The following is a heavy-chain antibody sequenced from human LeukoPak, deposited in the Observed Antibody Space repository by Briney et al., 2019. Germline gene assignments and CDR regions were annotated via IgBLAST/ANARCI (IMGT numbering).Heavy chain of an antibody. V-gene: IGHV3-30*04. D-gene: IGHD2-2*01. J-gene: IGHJ6*03. CDR2: ISYDGSNK. Sequence: GGSLRLSCAASGFTFSSYAMHWGRQAPGKGLEWVAVISYDGSNKYYADSVKGRFTISRDNSKNTLYLQMNSLRAEDTAVYYCASSTYYYYMDVWGKGTTVTVSS. CDR3: ASSTYYYYMDV. CDR1: GFTFSSYA.